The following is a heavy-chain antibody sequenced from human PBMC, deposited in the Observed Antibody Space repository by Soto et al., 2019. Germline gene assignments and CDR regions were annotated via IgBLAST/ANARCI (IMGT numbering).Heavy chain of an antibody. CDR2: INHSGST. CDR3: ARSSLTAMVRGVYPAVFDY. D-gene: IGHD3-10*01. Sequence: SETLSLTCAVYGGSFSGYYWSWIRQPPGKGLEWIGEINHSGSTNYNPSLKSRVTISVDTSKNQFSLKLSSVTAADTAVYYCARSSLTAMVRGVYPAVFDYLGQGTLVTVSS. J-gene: IGHJ4*02. CDR1: GGSFSGYY. V-gene: IGHV4-34*01.